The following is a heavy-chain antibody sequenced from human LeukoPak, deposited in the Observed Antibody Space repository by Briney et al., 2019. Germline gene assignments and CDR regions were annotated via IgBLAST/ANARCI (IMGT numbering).Heavy chain of an antibody. J-gene: IGHJ4*02. V-gene: IGHV3-74*01. Sequence: GGSLRLSCAASGFTFSGYWMHWVRQAPGKGLVWVSRINSDGSSTSYADSVKGRFTISRDNAKNTLYLQMNSLRAEDTAVYYCARAPQGQLWALNYWGQGTLVTVSS. CDR3: ARAPQGQLWALNY. CDR1: GFTFSGYW. D-gene: IGHD5-18*01. CDR2: INSDGSST.